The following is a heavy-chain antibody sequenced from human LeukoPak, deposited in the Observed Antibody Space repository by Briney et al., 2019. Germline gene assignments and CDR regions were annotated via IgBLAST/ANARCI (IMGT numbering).Heavy chain of an antibody. V-gene: IGHV3-21*01. CDR2: ISSSSSYI. J-gene: IGHJ4*02. D-gene: IGHD1-26*01. CDR3: ARDILGSQTPFDY. CDR1: GFTFSSFV. Sequence: AGGSLRLSCAASGFTFSSFVMTWARQAPGKGLAWVSSISSSSSYIYYADSVKGRFTISRDNARNSLYLQMNSLRAEDTAVYYCARDILGSQTPFDYWGQGTLVTVSS.